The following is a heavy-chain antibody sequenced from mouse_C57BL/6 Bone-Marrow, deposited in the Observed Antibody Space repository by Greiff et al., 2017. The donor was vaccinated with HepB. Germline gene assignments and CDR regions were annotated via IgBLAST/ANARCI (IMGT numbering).Heavy chain of an antibody. Sequence: EVKVVESGGGLVQPGGSLKLSCAASGFTFSDYGMAWVRQAPRKGPEWVAFISNLAYSIYYADTVTGRFTISRENAKNTLYLEMSSLRSEDTAMYYCARQGYYGSSLYAMDYWGQGTSVTVSS. CDR2: ISNLAYSI. V-gene: IGHV5-15*01. CDR1: GFTFSDYG. J-gene: IGHJ4*01. CDR3: ARQGYYGSSLYAMDY. D-gene: IGHD1-1*01.